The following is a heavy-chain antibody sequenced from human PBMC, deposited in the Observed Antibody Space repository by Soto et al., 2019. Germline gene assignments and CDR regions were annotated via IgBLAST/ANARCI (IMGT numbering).Heavy chain of an antibody. J-gene: IGHJ6*02. V-gene: IGHV3-48*02. CDR3: ARGRSGSYYYYGMDV. CDR2: ISSSSSTI. CDR1: GFTFSSYS. Sequence: EVQLVESGGGLVQPGGSLRLSCAASGFTFSSYSMNWVRQAPGKGLEWVSYISSSSSTIYYADSVKGRFTISRDNAKNSLYLQMNSLRDEDTAVYYCARGRSGSYYYYGMDVWGQGTTVTVSS. D-gene: IGHD3-10*01.